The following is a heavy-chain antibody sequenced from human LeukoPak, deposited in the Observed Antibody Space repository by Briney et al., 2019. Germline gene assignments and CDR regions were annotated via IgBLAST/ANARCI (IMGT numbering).Heavy chain of an antibody. Sequence: ASVKVSCKVSGYTLTELSMHWVRQAPGKGLEWMGGFDPEDGETIYAQKFQGRVTMTEDTSTDTAYMELSGLRSEDTAVYYCATDLADSSGYFDYWGQGTLVTVSS. J-gene: IGHJ4*02. V-gene: IGHV1-24*01. CDR3: ATDLADSSGYFDY. D-gene: IGHD3-22*01. CDR1: GYTLTELS. CDR2: FDPEDGET.